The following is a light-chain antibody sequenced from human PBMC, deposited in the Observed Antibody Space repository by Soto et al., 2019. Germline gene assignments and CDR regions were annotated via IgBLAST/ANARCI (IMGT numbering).Light chain of an antibody. V-gene: IGKV3-11*01. Sequence: EVVLTQSPTTLSLSPGDRATLSCRASQSVSSYLAWYQQKPGQAPRLLIYDASKRATGIPARFIGSGSGTAFTLTISSLEPEDFAVYYCQQRSIWVTFGGGTKVEIK. CDR3: QQRSIWVT. J-gene: IGKJ4*01. CDR1: QSVSSY. CDR2: DAS.